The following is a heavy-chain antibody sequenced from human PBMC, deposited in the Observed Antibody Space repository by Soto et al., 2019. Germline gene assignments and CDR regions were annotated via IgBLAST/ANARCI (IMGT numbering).Heavy chain of an antibody. CDR2: VHESGST. CDR3: ARGTRALITSFFAY. CDR1: GDAISNYY. V-gene: IGHV4-59*01. J-gene: IGHJ4*02. Sequence: LQESGPRLVKPSETLSLNCTVSGDAISNYYWRWIRQTPGRGLEWIGCVHESGSTDYNPSLKGRVTISLHTSKSQFSLSLRSATAADTATYYCARGTRALITSFFAYWGQGIPVTVS. D-gene: IGHD1-20*01.